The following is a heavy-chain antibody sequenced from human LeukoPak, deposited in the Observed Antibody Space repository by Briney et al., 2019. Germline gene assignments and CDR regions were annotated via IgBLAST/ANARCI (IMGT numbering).Heavy chain of an antibody. J-gene: IGHJ4*02. D-gene: IGHD3-22*01. Sequence: PGGSLRLSCADSGVPFSGSMMDWVRQASGKGLDGVGRIRSKDKNCATAYAAWVRGRCTISKDDSKNTAYLQMNRLKTENTAVYYGTYYSDSGGPYKFDQWGQGTLVTVSA. CDR2: IRSKDKNCAT. V-gene: IGHV3-73*01. CDR1: GVPFSGSM. CDR3: TYYSDSGGPYKFDQ.